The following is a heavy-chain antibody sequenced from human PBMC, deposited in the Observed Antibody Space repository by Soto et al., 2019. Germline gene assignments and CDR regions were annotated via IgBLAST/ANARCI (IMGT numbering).Heavy chain of an antibody. J-gene: IGHJ4*02. D-gene: IGHD3-3*01. CDR2: INYSGTT. Sequence: SETLSLTCDVSGASVKTGGYYWTWTRQHPEKGLEWIGYINYSGTTYNPSLKSRAFLSLDMSKNQFSLNLTSVTAADTAVYYCATNRGYDFYYPDSWXQGILVTVSS. V-gene: IGHV4-31*11. CDR1: GASVKTGGYY. CDR3: ATNRGYDFYYPDS.